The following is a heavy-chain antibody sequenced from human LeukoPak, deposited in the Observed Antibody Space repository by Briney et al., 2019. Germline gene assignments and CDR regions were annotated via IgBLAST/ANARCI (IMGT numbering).Heavy chain of an antibody. CDR3: VRIPNSAHFPNWFDP. Sequence: GGSLRLSCAASGFTFSTSTMNWVRQAPGKGLEWISSISGSSDKIYYADSVKGRFTISRDNAKDSLYLQMNSLRAEDTAMYYCVRIPNSAHFPNWFDPWGQGTLGTVSS. CDR2: ISGSSDKI. D-gene: IGHD2/OR15-2a*01. V-gene: IGHV3-21*01. J-gene: IGHJ5*02. CDR1: GFTFSTST.